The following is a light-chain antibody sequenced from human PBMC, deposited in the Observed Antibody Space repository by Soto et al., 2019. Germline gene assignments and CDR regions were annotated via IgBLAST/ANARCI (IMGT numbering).Light chain of an antibody. CDR3: HQYGKSPRT. CDR2: AAS. J-gene: IGKJ1*01. V-gene: IGKV3-20*01. CDR1: QSVSSSY. Sequence: ESVLTQSPGTLSLSPGERATLSCRASQSVSSSYLAWYQQKPGQAPRLLIYAASTRATGIPDRFSGSGSGTDFTLSISRLEPGDFGVYFCHQYGKSPRTFGQGTKVDIK.